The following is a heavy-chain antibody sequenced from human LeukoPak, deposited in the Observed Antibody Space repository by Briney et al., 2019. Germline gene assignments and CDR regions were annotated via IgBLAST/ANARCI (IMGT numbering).Heavy chain of an antibody. CDR1: GGTFSSYA. Sequence: ASVKVSCKASGGTFSSYAISWVRQAPGQGLEWMGRIIPILGIANYAQKFQGRVTITADKSTSTAYMELSSLRSEDTAVYHCARVMGSGWPPYYYGMDVWGQGTTVTVSS. CDR3: ARVMGSGWPPYYYGMDV. CDR2: IIPILGIA. J-gene: IGHJ6*02. V-gene: IGHV1-69*04. D-gene: IGHD6-19*01.